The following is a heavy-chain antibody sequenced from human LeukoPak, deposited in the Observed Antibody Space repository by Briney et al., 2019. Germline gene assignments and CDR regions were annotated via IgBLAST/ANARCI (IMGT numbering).Heavy chain of an antibody. D-gene: IGHD6-19*01. J-gene: IGHJ4*02. CDR3: ARDLKRGYSSGRYSWGTGSSNDF. CDR1: GGTFSSYA. CDR2: ISPYNSNT. V-gene: IGHV1-18*01. Sequence: GASVKVSCKASGGTFSSYAISWVRQAPGQGLEWMGWISPYNSNTYYAQNLQGRVTMTTDTSTSTTYMELRSLRSDDTAVYYCARDLKRGYSSGRYSWGTGSSNDFWGQGTLVTVSS.